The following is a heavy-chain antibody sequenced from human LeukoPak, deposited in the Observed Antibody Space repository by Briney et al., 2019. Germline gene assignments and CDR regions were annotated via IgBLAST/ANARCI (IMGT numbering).Heavy chain of an antibody. V-gene: IGHV3-23*01. Sequence: GGSLRLSCAASGFTFSTYAMSWVRQAAGKGLEWVSLISGSGGGTYYADSVKGRFTISRDNSKNTLYLQLNSLRAEDMALYYCAKAVGSTGAFDIWGQGTMVTVSS. CDR1: GFTFSTYA. J-gene: IGHJ3*02. D-gene: IGHD1-26*01. CDR2: ISGSGGGT. CDR3: AKAVGSTGAFDI.